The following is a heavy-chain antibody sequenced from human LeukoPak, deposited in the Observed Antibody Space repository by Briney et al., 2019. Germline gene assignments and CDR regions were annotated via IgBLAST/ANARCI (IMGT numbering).Heavy chain of an antibody. CDR2: ISGSGGST. CDR3: AKGHSRVGATYFYY. Sequence: GGSLRLSCAASGFTFSSYYMSWVRHAPGKGLEGVSDISGSGGSTYYAGSVKGRFTISRDNSKNTLYLQMNSLRAEDTAVYYCAKGHSRVGATYFYYWGQGTLVTVSS. D-gene: IGHD1-26*01. V-gene: IGHV3-23*01. J-gene: IGHJ4*02. CDR1: GFTFSSYY.